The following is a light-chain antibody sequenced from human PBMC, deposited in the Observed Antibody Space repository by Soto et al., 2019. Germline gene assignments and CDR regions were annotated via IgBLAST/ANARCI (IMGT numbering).Light chain of an antibody. Sequence: QSALTQPASVSGSPGQSITISCIGTSSDVGNYNLVSWYQLHPGEAPKLIIYEVSKRPSGVSNRFSGSKSGNAASLTISGLQAEDEAVYYCCSYAGSTTYVMFGGGTQLTVL. CDR2: EVS. CDR3: CSYAGSTTYVM. CDR1: SSDVGNYNL. V-gene: IGLV2-23*02. J-gene: IGLJ3*02.